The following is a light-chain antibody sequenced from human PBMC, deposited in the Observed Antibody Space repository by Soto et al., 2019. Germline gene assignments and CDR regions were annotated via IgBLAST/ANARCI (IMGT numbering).Light chain of an antibody. Sequence: QSVLTQPRSVSGSPGQSVTISCTRTSSYIGPYDHVAWYQQHPGKAPKLIIFAVSKRPSGVPDRFSGYKSGNTASLTISGLQAEDEADYYCSSYAGNCIYVFATGTKVTV. V-gene: IGLV2-11*01. J-gene: IGLJ1*01. CDR1: SSYIGPYDH. CDR3: SSYAGNCIYV. CDR2: AVS.